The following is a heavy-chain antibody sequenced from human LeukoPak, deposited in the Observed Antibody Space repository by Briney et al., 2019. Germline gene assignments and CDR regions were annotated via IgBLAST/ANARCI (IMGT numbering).Heavy chain of an antibody. J-gene: IGHJ4*02. V-gene: IGHV3-33*01. Sequence: GRSLRLSCAASGFTFSSYGMHWVRQAPGNGLEWVAVIWYDGSNKYYADSVKGRFTISRDNSKNTLYLQMNSLRAEDAAVYYCARSGYGNYYFDYWGQGTLVTVSS. CDR3: ARSGYGNYYFDY. D-gene: IGHD5-18*01. CDR1: GFTFSSYG. CDR2: IWYDGSNK.